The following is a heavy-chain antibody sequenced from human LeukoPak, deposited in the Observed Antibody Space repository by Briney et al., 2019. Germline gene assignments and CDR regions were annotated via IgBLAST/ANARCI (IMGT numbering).Heavy chain of an antibody. CDR3: ARHLGGDY. Sequence: ASVKVSCKASGYTFTGYYMHAVRQAPGQGLEWMGWINPNSGGSNYAQKFQGRVTMTRDTSISTAYMELSRLRSDDTAVYSCARHLGGDYWGQGTLVTVSS. J-gene: IGHJ4*02. D-gene: IGHD3-3*02. V-gene: IGHV1-2*02. CDR2: INPNSGGS. CDR1: GYTFTGYY.